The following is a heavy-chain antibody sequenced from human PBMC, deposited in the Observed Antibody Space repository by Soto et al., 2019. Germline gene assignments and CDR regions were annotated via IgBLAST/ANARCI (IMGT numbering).Heavy chain of an antibody. D-gene: IGHD4-17*01. V-gene: IGHV4-39*01. CDR3: ARCTSGYGDYDY. CDR2: IYYSGST. CDR1: GGSISSSSYY. J-gene: IGHJ4*02. Sequence: SETLSLTCTVSGGSISSSSYYWGWIRQPPGKGLEWIGSIYYSGSTYYTPSLKSRVTISVDTSKNQFSLKLSSVTAADTAVYYCARCTSGYGDYDYWGQGTLVTVSS.